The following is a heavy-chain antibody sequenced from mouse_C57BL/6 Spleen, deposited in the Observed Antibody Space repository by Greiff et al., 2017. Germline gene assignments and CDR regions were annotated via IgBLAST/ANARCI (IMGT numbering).Heavy chain of an antibody. Sequence: QVQLQQPGAELVMPGASVKLSCKASGYTFTSYWMHWVKQRPGQGLEWIGEIDPSDSYTNYNQKFKGKSTLTVDKSSSTAYMQLSSLTSEDSAVYYSARGGLTVLFAYWGQGTLVTVSA. CDR3: ARGGLTVLFAY. V-gene: IGHV1-69*01. J-gene: IGHJ3*01. CDR1: GYTFTSYW. D-gene: IGHD2-13*01. CDR2: IDPSDSYT.